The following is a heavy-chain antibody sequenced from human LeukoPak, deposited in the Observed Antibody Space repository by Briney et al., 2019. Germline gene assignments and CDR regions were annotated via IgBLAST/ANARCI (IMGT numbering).Heavy chain of an antibody. D-gene: IGHD2-15*01. CDR3: ARKRGIAATSFNWFDP. J-gene: IGHJ5*02. CDR2: INAGNGNT. CDR1: GYTFTSYA. Sequence: GASVKVSCKASGYTFTSYAMHWVRQAPGQRLEWMGWINAGNGNTKYSQKFQGRVTITRDTSASTAYMELSSLRSEDTAVYYCARKRGIAATSFNWFDPWGQGTLVTVSS. V-gene: IGHV1-3*01.